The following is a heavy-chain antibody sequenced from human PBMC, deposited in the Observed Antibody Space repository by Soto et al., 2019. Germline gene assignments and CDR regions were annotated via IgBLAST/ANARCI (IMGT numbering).Heavy chain of an antibody. Sequence: QIALQESGPTVVKPTLTLTLTCTFSGFSLTTTGVGVGWIRHAPGKALEWLAMVYWNDERRYSPSLKSRLTITQDTSKNQVVLTMTYMDPVDTATYFCAHYDSSGYFSHFDSWGQGTLVTVSS. CDR2: VYWNDER. J-gene: IGHJ4*02. CDR1: GFSLTTTGVG. CDR3: AHYDSSGYFSHFDS. V-gene: IGHV2-5*01. D-gene: IGHD3-22*01.